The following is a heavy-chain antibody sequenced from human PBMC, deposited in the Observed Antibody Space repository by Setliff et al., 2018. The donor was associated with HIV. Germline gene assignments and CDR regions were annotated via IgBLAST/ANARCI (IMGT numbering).Heavy chain of an antibody. V-gene: IGHV4-4*08. CDR2: IYTSGDT. D-gene: IGHD4-17*01. CDR3: ARGGFTGVTTHFQH. J-gene: IGHJ1*01. Sequence: SETLSLTCTVSGGSISSYYWSWIRQPPGKGLEWIGYIYTSGDTNYNTSLKSRVTISADMSKNQLSLKLSSVTAADTAVYYCARGGFTGVTTHFQHWGRGTLVTVSS. CDR1: GGSISSYY.